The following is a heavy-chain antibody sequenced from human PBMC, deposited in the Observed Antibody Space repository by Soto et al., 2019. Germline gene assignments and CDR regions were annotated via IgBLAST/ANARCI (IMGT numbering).Heavy chain of an antibody. CDR1: GYSFAIYW. J-gene: IGHJ4*02. D-gene: IGHD3-10*01. CDR2: IYPDDSDI. CDR3: ARQYGSGSFDY. V-gene: IGHV5-51*01. Sequence: GESLKISCKGSGYSFAIYWIGWVRQMPGKGLEWMGIIYPDDSDIRYSPSFQGQVTVSADKSISTAYLQWGSLKASDTAIYYCARQYGSGSFDYWGQGTLVTVSS.